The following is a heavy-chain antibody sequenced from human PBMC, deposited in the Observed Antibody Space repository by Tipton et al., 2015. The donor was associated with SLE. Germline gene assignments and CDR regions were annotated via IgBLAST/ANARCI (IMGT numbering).Heavy chain of an antibody. J-gene: IGHJ4*02. CDR3: ARRDDFWSAWSFDY. D-gene: IGHD3-3*01. CDR2: IFVGDSDR. V-gene: IGHV5-51*01. Sequence: QLVQSGPEVRKPGDSLKISCTGSGYDFGAYWIGWVRQVPGKGLEWMGMIFVGDSDRRYSPSFQGQITISADKSTGTAYLQWNSLRSSDSAIYYCARRDDFWSAWSFDYWGQGTRVTVSS. CDR1: GYDFGAYW.